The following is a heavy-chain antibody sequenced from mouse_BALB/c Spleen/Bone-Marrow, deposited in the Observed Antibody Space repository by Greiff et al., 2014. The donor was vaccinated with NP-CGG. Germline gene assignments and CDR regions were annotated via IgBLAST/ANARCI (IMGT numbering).Heavy chain of an antibody. CDR3: ARSPWFAY. V-gene: IGHV5-17*02. J-gene: IGHJ3*01. Sequence: EVQLQESGGGLVQPGGSRKLSCAASGFTFSSFGTHWVRQAPEKGLEWVAYISSGSSTIYYADTVKGRFTISRDNPKSTLFLQMTSLRSEDTAMYYCARSPWFAYWGQGTLVTVSA. CDR1: GFTFSSFG. CDR2: ISSGSSTI.